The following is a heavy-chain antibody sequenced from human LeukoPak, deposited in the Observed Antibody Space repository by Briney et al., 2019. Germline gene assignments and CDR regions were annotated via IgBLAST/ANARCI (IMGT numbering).Heavy chain of an antibody. J-gene: IGHJ4*02. CDR2: ISSSSSYI. V-gene: IGHV3-21*01. CDR1: GFTFSSYS. Sequence: GGSLRLSCAASGFTFSSYSMNWVRQAPGKGLEWVSSISSSSSYIYYADSVKGRFTISRDNAKNSLYLQMNSLRAEDTAVYYCARGIVVPDAVTAPYFDYWGQGTLVTVSS. D-gene: IGHD2-2*01. CDR3: ARGIVVPDAVTAPYFDY.